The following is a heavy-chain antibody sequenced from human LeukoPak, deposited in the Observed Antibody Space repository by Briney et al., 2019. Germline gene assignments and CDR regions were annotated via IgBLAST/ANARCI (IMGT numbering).Heavy chain of an antibody. CDR2: IWYDGSNK. Sequence: GGSLRLYCTASGFTFSSFVVHWVRQAPGKGLEWVAVIWYDGSNKNYADSVKGRFTISRDNSKNTLYLQMNSLRAEDTGVYYCASGITGRFFDYWGQGTLVTVSS. D-gene: IGHD1-20*01. CDR3: ASGITGRFFDY. V-gene: IGHV3-33*01. CDR1: GFTFSSFV. J-gene: IGHJ4*02.